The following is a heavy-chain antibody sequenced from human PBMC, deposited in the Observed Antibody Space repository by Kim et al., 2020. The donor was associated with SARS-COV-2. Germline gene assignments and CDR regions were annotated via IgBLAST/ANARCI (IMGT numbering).Heavy chain of an antibody. CDR2: INSDGSST. J-gene: IGHJ5*02. Sequence: GGSLRLSCAASGFTFSSYWMHWVRQAPGKGLVWVSRINSDGSSTSYADSVKGRFTISRDNAKNTLYLQMNSLRAEDTAVYYCARDYRYGSGSYMGWFDPWGQGTLVTVSS. CDR1: GFTFSSYW. D-gene: IGHD3-10*01. CDR3: ARDYRYGSGSYMGWFDP. V-gene: IGHV3-74*01.